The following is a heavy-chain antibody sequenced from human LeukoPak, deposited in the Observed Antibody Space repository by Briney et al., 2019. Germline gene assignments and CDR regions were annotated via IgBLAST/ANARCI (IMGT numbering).Heavy chain of an antibody. V-gene: IGHV1-69-2*01. D-gene: IGHD2-8*01. CDR1: GYTFTSYY. Sequence: GASVKVSCKASGYTFTSYYMHWVRQAPGKGLEWMGLVDPEDGETIYAEKFQGRVTITADTSTDTAYMELSSLRSEDTAVYYCATHTNGVLSDYWGQGTLVTVSS. J-gene: IGHJ4*02. CDR2: VDPEDGET. CDR3: ATHTNGVLSDY.